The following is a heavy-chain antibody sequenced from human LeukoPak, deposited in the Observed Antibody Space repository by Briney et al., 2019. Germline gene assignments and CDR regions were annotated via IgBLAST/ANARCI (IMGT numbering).Heavy chain of an antibody. CDR1: GGAINRYY. Sequence: SETLSLTCTASGGAINRYYWNWIRQPPGKGLEWIGGIYDSGSTKDNPSLKSRVTISVESSKNQLSLNMSSVTAADTAVYYCARDAVATGIGAFDIWGQGTMVTVSS. CDR2: IYDSGST. CDR3: ARDAVATGIGAFDI. D-gene: IGHD5-12*01. J-gene: IGHJ3*02. V-gene: IGHV4-59*01.